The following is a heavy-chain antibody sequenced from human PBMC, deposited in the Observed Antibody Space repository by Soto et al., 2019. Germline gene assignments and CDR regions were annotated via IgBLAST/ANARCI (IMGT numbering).Heavy chain of an antibody. CDR2: IYYSGST. Sequence: QLQLQESGPGLVKPSETLSLTCTVSGGSISTNNYYWGWIRQPPGKGLEWIGNIYYSGSTYYNPSLKSRVSISVDTSKNQFSLNLSSVTAADTALYYCARLSLAAPGPRRGFDYWGQGTLVTVSS. CDR1: GGSISTNNYY. CDR3: ARLSLAAPGPRRGFDY. V-gene: IGHV4-39*01. J-gene: IGHJ4*02. D-gene: IGHD6-13*01.